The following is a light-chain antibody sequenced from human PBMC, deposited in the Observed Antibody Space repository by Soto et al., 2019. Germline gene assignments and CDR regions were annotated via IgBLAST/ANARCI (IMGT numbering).Light chain of an antibody. Sequence: EIVLTQSPGTLSLSPGERATLSCRASQSVSSSYLAWYQQQPGQAPRLLIYGASSRSTGIPDRFSGSGSGTDFTLPISRLEPEDFAVYYCQQYGSSTSCTFGQGTNVEIK. CDR3: QQYGSSTSCT. CDR2: GAS. CDR1: QSVSSSY. V-gene: IGKV3-20*01. J-gene: IGKJ1*01.